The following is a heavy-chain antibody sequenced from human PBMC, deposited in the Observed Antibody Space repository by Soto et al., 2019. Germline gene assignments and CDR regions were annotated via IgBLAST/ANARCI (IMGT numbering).Heavy chain of an antibody. V-gene: IGHV3-73*01. CDR2: VRSKPNNYAT. CDR1: GFTFSGSA. J-gene: IGHJ4*02. CDR3: TSTWGRVATNAEATRTYDY. D-gene: IGHD5-12*01. Sequence: HPGVSLRLSCAASGFTFSGSAMHWVRQASGKGLEWVGRVRSKPNNYATSYAASVKGRFTISRDDSKNTAYLQMNSLKTEDTALYYCTSTWGRVATNAEATRTYDYWGQGT.